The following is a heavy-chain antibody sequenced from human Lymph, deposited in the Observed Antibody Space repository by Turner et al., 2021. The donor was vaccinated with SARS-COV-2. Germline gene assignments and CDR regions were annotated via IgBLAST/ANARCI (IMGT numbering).Heavy chain of an antibody. Sequence: EVQPLGFGGGLGQTWGAPRTCWSGSGILLNCQSMSWVRQAPGKGLEWGSAISGSGASTYYADSVKGRFTISRDNSKNTLYLQMNSLRVEDTAVYYCAKDGCDGIYRGGGGCYSGWFDPWGQGTLVTVSS. CDR3: AKDGCDGIYRGGGGCYSGWFDP. J-gene: IGHJ5*02. CDR2: ISGSGAST. V-gene: IGHV3-23*01. D-gene: IGHD2-15*01. CDR1: GILLNCQS.